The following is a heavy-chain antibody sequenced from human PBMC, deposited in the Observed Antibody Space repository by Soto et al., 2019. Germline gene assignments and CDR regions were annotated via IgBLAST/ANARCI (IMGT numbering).Heavy chain of an antibody. CDR2: ISGSGGST. CDR3: AKSELSPRWIQLWLGGWFDP. Sequence: EVQLLESGGGLVQPGGSLRLSCAASGFTFSSYAMSWVRQAPGKGLEWVSAISGSGGSTYYADSVKGRFTISRDNSKNTLYLQMNSLRAEDTAVYYCAKSELSPRWIQLWLGGWFDPWGQGTLVTVSS. J-gene: IGHJ5*02. CDR1: GFTFSSYA. D-gene: IGHD5-18*01. V-gene: IGHV3-23*01.